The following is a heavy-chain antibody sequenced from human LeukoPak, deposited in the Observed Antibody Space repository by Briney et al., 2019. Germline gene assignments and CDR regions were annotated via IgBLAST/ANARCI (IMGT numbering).Heavy chain of an antibody. Sequence: SETLSLTCTVSGGSISSYYWSWIRQPPGKGLEWIGYIYYSGSTNYNPPLKSRVTISVDTSKNQFSLKLSSVTAADPAVYYCASTAVAMKNFFDYWGQGTLVTVSS. CDR1: GGSISSYY. CDR3: ASTAVAMKNFFDY. CDR2: IYYSGST. D-gene: IGHD6-19*01. V-gene: IGHV4-59*08. J-gene: IGHJ4*02.